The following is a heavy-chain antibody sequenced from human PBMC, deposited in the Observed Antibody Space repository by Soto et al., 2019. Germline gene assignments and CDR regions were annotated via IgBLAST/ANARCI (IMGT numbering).Heavy chain of an antibody. V-gene: IGHV1-18*04. CDR3: ARDPSNTSGNRIWFDP. D-gene: IGHD6-19*01. CDR2: ISAYNGDT. J-gene: IGHJ5*02. CDR1: GYTFTSHG. Sequence: DSVKVCCKASGYTFTSHGINLVRQAPGQGLELMGWISAYNGDTKYEQKFQGRVTMTTDASSSTAYMELKSLSSDDTAVYFCARDPSNTSGNRIWFDPWGQGTKVTVSS.